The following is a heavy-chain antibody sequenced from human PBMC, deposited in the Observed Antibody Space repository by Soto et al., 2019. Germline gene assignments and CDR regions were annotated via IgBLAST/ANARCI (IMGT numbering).Heavy chain of an antibody. CDR1: DGSISSTSQY. D-gene: IGHD2-15*01. CDR2: IFYSGST. Sequence: SETLSLPCTVNDGSISSTSQYGCCIRQPPGKGLEWIGSIFYSGSTYYNPSLKSRVTISVDTSKNQFSLKLSSVTAADTAVYYCARHLTYCSAGSCYSDFPYYGMDVWGQGTTVT. V-gene: IGHV4-39*01. J-gene: IGHJ6*02. CDR3: ARHLTYCSAGSCYSDFPYYGMDV.